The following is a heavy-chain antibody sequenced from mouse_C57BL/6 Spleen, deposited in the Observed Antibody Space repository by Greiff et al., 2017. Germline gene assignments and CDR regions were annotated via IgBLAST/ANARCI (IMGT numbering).Heavy chain of an antibody. CDR2: INPNNGGT. D-gene: IGHD1-1*01. CDR1: GYTFTDYY. Sequence: EVQLQQSGPELVKPGASVKISCKASGYTFTDYYMNWVKQSHGKSLEWIGDINPNNGGTSYNQKFKGKATLTVDKSSSTDYMELRILTSEDSAVYDGAREITTVVGPFDYWGQGTTLTVSS. V-gene: IGHV1-26*01. J-gene: IGHJ2*01. CDR3: AREITTVVGPFDY.